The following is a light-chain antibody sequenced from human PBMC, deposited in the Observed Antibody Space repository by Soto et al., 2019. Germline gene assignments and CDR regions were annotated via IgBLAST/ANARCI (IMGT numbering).Light chain of an antibody. V-gene: IGLV2-23*02. CDR3: CSSVGGPNWV. CDR1: SSDVGSYER. Sequence: QSALTQPASVSGSPGQSIAISCTGTSSDVGSYERVSWYQQHPGKAPTLMIYEVNKRPSGVSNRFSGSKSGNTASLTIPGLQAEDEADYYCCSSVGGPNWVFGGGTKLTVL. CDR2: EVN. J-gene: IGLJ3*02.